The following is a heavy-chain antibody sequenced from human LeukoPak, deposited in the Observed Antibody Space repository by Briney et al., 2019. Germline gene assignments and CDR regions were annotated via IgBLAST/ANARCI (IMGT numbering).Heavy chain of an antibody. J-gene: IGHJ3*01. CDR1: GDTVSSNSAA. Sequence: SQTLSLTCDISGDTVSSNSAAWNWIRQSPSRGLEWLGRKYYRSKWYYDYAVSVKSRITISPDTSKNQFSLQLNSMTADDTAVYYCARGFALDFWGQGTMVTVSS. CDR2: KYYRSKWYY. CDR3: ARGFALDF. V-gene: IGHV6-1*01.